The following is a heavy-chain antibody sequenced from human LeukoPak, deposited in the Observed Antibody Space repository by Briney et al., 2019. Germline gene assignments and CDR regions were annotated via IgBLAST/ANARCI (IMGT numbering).Heavy chain of an antibody. D-gene: IGHD4-17*01. CDR2: ISCSSSYI. V-gene: IGHV3-21*01. CDR3: ARDPYGDYNLDY. Sequence: GGSLRLSCAASGFTFSSYSMNWVRQAPGKGLEWVSSISCSSSYIYYADSVKGRFTISRDNAKNSLYLQMNSLRAEDTAVYYCARDPYGDYNLDYWGQGTLVTVSS. J-gene: IGHJ4*02. CDR1: GFTFSSYS.